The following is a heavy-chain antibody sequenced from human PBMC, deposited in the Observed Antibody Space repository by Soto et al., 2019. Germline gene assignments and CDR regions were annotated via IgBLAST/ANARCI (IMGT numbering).Heavy chain of an antibody. Sequence: PGGSLRLSCAASGFTFSTYAMHWVRQAPGKGLEWVAVISYDGSNKYYADSVKGRFTISRDNSKNTLYLQMNSLRAEDTAVYYCARVFWIQLWLLNYWGQGT. D-gene: IGHD5-18*01. J-gene: IGHJ4*02. CDR2: ISYDGSNK. CDR1: GFTFSTYA. V-gene: IGHV3-30-3*01. CDR3: ARVFWIQLWLLNY.